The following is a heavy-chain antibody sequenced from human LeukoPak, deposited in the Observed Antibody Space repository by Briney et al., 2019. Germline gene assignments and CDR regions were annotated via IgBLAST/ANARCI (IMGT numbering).Heavy chain of an antibody. J-gene: IGHJ4*02. V-gene: IGHV3-33*01. D-gene: IGHD6-19*01. CDR1: GFTFSTYP. CDR3: ARGYGSGWFDY. Sequence: GWPLRLSCAASGFTFSTYPMHWIRHPPGKGLEWVAIVFNDGSQKYYADSVKGRFTISSDNSKNTLYLQMSSLRVEDTALYYCARGYGSGWFDYWGLGTLVTASS. CDR2: VFNDGSQK.